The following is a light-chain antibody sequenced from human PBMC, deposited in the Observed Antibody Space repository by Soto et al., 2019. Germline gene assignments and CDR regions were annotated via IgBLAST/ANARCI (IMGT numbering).Light chain of an antibody. Sequence: EIVMTQSPATLSVSPGERATLSCRASQSVSSDLAWYQQKPGQAPRLLIYGASTRATGIPARFSGSGSGTEFTLTISSLQSEDFAVYYCQQYINWPLTFGGGTKVDI. V-gene: IGKV3-15*01. CDR3: QQYINWPLT. J-gene: IGKJ4*01. CDR1: QSVSSD. CDR2: GAS.